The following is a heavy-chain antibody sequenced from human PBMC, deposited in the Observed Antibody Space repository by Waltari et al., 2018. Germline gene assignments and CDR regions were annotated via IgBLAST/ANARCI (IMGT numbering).Heavy chain of an antibody. CDR1: GGSITSNRHY. J-gene: IGHJ3*01. CDR3: ATYIGASIGTAAFDV. V-gene: IGHV4-39*01. CDR2: ISYSGAT. Sequence: QLHLQESGPGLVKPSETLSLTCSFSGGSITSNRHYWGWIRQPPGKGPEWTGTISYSGATYNNPSLKSRVTISVDTSKNQYSLKLTSVTAADTAVYYCATYIGASIGTAAFDVWGQGTMVTVSS. D-gene: IGHD5-12*01.